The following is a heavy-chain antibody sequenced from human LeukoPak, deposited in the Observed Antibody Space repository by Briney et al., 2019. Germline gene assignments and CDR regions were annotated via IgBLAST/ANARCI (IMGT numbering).Heavy chain of an antibody. V-gene: IGHV4-38-2*02. Sequence: SETLSLTCTVSGYSISSGYYWGWIRQPPGKGLEWIGSIYHSGSIYYNPSLKSRVTISVDTSKNQFSLKLSSVTAADTAVYYCARGDPSDFWSGSLYYFDYWGQGTLVTVSS. CDR3: ARGDPSDFWSGSLYYFDY. CDR2: IYHSGSI. CDR1: GYSISSGYY. J-gene: IGHJ4*02. D-gene: IGHD3-3*01.